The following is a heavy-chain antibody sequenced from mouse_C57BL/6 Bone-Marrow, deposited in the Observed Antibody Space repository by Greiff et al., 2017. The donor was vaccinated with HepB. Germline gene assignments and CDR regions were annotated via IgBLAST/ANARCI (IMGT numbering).Heavy chain of an antibody. J-gene: IGHJ2*01. Sequence: EVHLVESGAELVRPGASVKLSCTASGFNIKDDYMHWVKQRPEQGLEWIGWIDPENGDTEYASKFQGKATITADTSSNTAYLQLSSLTSEDTAIYYCARTGYFDYWGQGTTLTVSS. CDR2: IDPENGDT. CDR3: ARTGYFDY. CDR1: GFNIKDDY. V-gene: IGHV14-4*01.